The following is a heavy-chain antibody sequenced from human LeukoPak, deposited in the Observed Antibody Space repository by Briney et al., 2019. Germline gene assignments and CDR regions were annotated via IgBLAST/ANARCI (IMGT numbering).Heavy chain of an antibody. V-gene: IGHV4-31*03. D-gene: IGHD2-8*01. Sequence: PSETLSLTCTVSGGSISSGGYYWSWIRQHPGKGLEWIGYIYYSGSTYYNPSLKSRVTISVDTSKNQFSLKLSSVTAADTAVYYCARFDIVLMVYAWDYWGQGTLVTVSS. CDR3: ARFDIVLMVYAWDY. CDR2: IYYSGST. CDR1: GGSISSGGYY. J-gene: IGHJ4*02.